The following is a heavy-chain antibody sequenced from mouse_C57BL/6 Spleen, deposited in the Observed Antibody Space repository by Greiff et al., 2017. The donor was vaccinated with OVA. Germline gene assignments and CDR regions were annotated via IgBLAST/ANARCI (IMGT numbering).Heavy chain of an antibody. CDR1: GYTFTDYY. V-gene: IGHV1-76*01. Sequence: VQLQQSGAELVRPGASVKLSCKASGYTFTDYYINWVKQRPGQGLEWIARIYPGSGNTYYNEKFKGKATLTAEKSSSTAYMQLSRLTSEDSAVYIGAMIGSSGDYAKDYWGQGTSVTVSS. D-gene: IGHD3-2*02. CDR2: IYPGSGNT. J-gene: IGHJ4*01. CDR3: AMIGSSGDYAKDY.